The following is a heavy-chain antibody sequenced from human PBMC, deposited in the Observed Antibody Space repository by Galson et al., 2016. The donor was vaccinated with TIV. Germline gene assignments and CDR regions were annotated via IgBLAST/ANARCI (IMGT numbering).Heavy chain of an antibody. J-gene: IGHJ4*02. D-gene: IGHD2-8*02. CDR2: TKGDGSET. CDR1: GFSFSAYW. CDR3: AKDGYWSFDS. Sequence: SLRLSCAASGFSFSAYWMNWVRQAPGEGLELVAKTKGDGSETDYVDSVKGRFIVSRDNAKNSVFLQMNSLRAEDTAVYYCAKDGYWSFDSWGQGTLVTVSS. V-gene: IGHV3-7*03.